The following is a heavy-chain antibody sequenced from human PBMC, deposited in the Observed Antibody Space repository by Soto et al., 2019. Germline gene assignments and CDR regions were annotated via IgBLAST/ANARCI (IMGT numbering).Heavy chain of an antibody. J-gene: IGHJ6*02. D-gene: IGHD1-26*01. CDR1: GYTFTSYA. Sequence: ASVKVSCKASGYTFTSYAMHWVRQAPGQRLEWMGWINAGNGNTKYSQKFQGRVTITRDTSASTAYMELSSLRSEDTAVYYCARLSRGSYGMDVWGQGTTVTVSS. CDR2: INAGNGNT. CDR3: ARLSRGSYGMDV. V-gene: IGHV1-3*01.